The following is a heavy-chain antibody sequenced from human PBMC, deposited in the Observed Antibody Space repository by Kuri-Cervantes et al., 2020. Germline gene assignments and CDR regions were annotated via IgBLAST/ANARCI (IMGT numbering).Heavy chain of an antibody. CDR2: IWYDGSNK. D-gene: IGHD4-17*01. CDR3: AKTRWAYGDYGCDY. Sequence: GESLKISCAAPGFTFSSYGMHWVRQAPGKGLEWVAVIWYDGSNKYYADSVKGRFTISRDNSKSTLYLQMNSLRAEDTAVYYCAKTRWAYGDYGCDYWGQGTLVTVSS. J-gene: IGHJ4*02. V-gene: IGHV3-33*06. CDR1: GFTFSSYG.